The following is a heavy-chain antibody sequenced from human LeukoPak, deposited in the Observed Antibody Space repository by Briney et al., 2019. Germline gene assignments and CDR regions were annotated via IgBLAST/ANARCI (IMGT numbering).Heavy chain of an antibody. CDR3: ARLYSRRDGSPRRAFDI. D-gene: IGHD5-24*01. CDR2: IYSGGST. J-gene: IGHJ3*02. V-gene: IGHV3-53*01. Sequence: PGGSLRLSCAASGFTVSSNYMSWVRQAPGKGLEWVSAIYSGGSTYYADSVKGRFTISRDNSKNTLYLQMNSLRAEDTAVYYCARLYSRRDGSPRRAFDIWGQGTMVTVSS. CDR1: GFTVSSNY.